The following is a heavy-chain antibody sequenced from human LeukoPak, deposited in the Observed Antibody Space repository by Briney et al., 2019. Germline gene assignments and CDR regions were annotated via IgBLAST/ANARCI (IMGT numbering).Heavy chain of an antibody. CDR1: GFTFSSYW. J-gene: IGHJ4*02. CDR2: INSDGSST. D-gene: IGHD2/OR15-2a*01. V-gene: IGHV3-74*01. Sequence: GGSLRLSCAASGFTFSSYWMHWVRQAPGKGLVWVSRINSDGSSTSYADSVKGRFTISRDNAKNSLYLQMNSLRAEDTAVYYCARSSGYYRPFDYWGQGTLVTVSS. CDR3: ARSSGYYRPFDY.